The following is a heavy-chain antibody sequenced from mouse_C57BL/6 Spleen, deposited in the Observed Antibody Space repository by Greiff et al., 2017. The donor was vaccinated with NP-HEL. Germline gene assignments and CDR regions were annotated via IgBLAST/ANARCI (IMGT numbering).Heavy chain of an antibody. Sequence: EVQLVESGGGLVKPGGSLKLSCAASGFTFSDYGMHWVRQAPEKGLEWVAYISSGSSTIYYADTVKGRFTISRDNAKNTLFLQMTSLRSEDTAMYYCARGYFFMDYWGQGTSVTVSS. CDR1: GFTFSDYG. CDR2: ISSGSSTI. J-gene: IGHJ4*01. D-gene: IGHD3-2*02. V-gene: IGHV5-17*01. CDR3: ARGYFFMDY.